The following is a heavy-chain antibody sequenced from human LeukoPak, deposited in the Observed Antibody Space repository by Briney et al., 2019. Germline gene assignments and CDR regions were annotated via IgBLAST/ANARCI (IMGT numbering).Heavy chain of an antibody. D-gene: IGHD2-15*01. CDR3: ARDSSFYCSGGSCYPYNWFNP. V-gene: IGHV1-2*06. CDR2: INPNSGGT. J-gene: IGHJ5*02. CDR1: GYTFTGYY. Sequence: GASVKVSCKASGYTFTGYYMHWVRQAPGQGLEWMGRINPNSGGTNYAQKFQGRVTMTRDTSISTAYMELRRLRSDDTAVYYCARDSSFYCSGGSCYPYNWFNPWGQGTLVTVSS.